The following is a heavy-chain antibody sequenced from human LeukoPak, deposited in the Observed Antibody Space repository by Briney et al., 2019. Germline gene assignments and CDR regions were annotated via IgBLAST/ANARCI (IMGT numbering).Heavy chain of an antibody. V-gene: IGHV3-30*19. CDR2: TSYDGSQK. D-gene: IGHD2-15*01. Sequence: GGSLRVSCAASGLTFSGYGLHWVRQAPGKGLEWVAVTSYDGSQKYYADSVKGRFTISRDNSKNTLYLHMNSLRDEDTAVYYFASLLLPKIDYWGQGTLVTVSS. J-gene: IGHJ4*02. CDR3: ASLLLPKIDY. CDR1: GLTFSGYG.